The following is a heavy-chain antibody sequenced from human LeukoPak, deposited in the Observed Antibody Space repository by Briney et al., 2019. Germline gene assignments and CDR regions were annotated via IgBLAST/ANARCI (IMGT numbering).Heavy chain of an antibody. Sequence: PGGSLRLSSAASGFTFSRYWMQWVRQAPGKGLVWVSRISSDGSDTSYADSVKGRFTTSRDNAKNTLYLQMNSLRDDDTAVYYCARDWAAAGSEWGQGDLVPVSS. CDR1: GFTFSRYW. V-gene: IGHV3-74*01. J-gene: IGHJ4*02. CDR3: ARDWAAAGSE. D-gene: IGHD6-13*01. CDR2: ISSDGSDT.